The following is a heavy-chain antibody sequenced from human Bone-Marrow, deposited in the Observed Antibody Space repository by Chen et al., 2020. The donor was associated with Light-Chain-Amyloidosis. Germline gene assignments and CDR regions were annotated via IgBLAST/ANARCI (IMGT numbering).Heavy chain of an antibody. CDR1: GYTFPNYW. J-gene: IGHJ4*02. V-gene: IGHV5-51*01. CDR2: IYRDDSDA. D-gene: IGHD5-12*01. CDR3: ARRRDGYNFDY. Sequence: VQLEQSGPEVKKPGESLKISCKGSGYTFPNYWIGWVRQMPGKGLEWMGFIYRDDSDARYSPSFEGQVTSSAAKSITTAYLQWRSLEASDTAMYYCARRRDGYNFDYWRQGTLVTVSS.